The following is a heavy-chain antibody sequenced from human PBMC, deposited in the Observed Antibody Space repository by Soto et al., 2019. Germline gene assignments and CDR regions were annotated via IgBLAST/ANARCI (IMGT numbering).Heavy chain of an antibody. V-gene: IGHV4-34*01. J-gene: IGHJ4*02. D-gene: IGHD6-19*01. CDR1: VGSVSGYY. Sequence: ETLSLTCAFCVGSVSGYYWSWIRKPPGKGLEWIGEINHSGSTNYNPSLKSRVTISVDTSKHQFSLKLSSVTAADTAVYYCARGVSKWLVRDLFDYCGQGTLVTVSS. CDR3: ARGVSKWLVRDLFDY. CDR2: INHSGST.